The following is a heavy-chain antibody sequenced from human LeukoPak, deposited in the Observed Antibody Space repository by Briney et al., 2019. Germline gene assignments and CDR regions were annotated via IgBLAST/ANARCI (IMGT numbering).Heavy chain of an antibody. CDR3: ARAKRETSTRPWTSGMDV. J-gene: IGHJ6*02. Sequence: GASVKVSCKASDFSFTSYGMSWVRQAPGQGLEWMGWISAYNGSTKYAQKLQGRVTMTTDTSTGTAYMELRSLRPDDTAVYYCARAKRETSTRPWTSGMDVWGQGTRVTASS. V-gene: IGHV1-18*01. D-gene: IGHD3/OR15-3a*01. CDR2: ISAYNGST. CDR1: DFSFTSYG.